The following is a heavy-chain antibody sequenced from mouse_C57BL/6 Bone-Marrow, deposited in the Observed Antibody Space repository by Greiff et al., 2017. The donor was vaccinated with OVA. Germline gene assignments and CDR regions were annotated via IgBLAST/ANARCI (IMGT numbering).Heavy chain of an antibody. Sequence: VQLQQSGPELVKPGASVKMSCKASGYTFTDYYMHWVKQKPGKGLEWIGEIYPGSGNTYYNEKFKGKATLTADTSSSTAYMQLSSLTSEDSAVYFCAGSQGYFDYWGQGTTLTVSS. V-gene: IGHV1-83*01. D-gene: IGHD3-2*02. J-gene: IGHJ2*01. CDR1: YTFTDYYM. CDR2: YPGSGNTY. CDR3: GSQGYFDY.